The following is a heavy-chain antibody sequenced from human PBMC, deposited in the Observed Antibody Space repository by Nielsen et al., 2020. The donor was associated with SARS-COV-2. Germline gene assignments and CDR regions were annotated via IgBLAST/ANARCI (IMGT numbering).Heavy chain of an antibody. D-gene: IGHD6-13*01. CDR3: ARDKLIAAPVYCFDP. V-gene: IGHV3-48*01. CDR2: ISSSGSTI. J-gene: IGHJ5*02. CDR1: GFTFNTYS. Sequence: GESLKISCIASGFTFNTYSMNWVRQAPGKGLEWISDISSSGSTIYHADSVKGRFSISRDNSKNTLYLQMNSLRTDDTAVYYCARDKLIAAPVYCFDPWGQGTLVTVSS.